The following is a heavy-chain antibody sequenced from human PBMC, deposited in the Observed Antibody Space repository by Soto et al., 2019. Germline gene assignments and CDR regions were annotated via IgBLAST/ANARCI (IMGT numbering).Heavy chain of an antibody. D-gene: IGHD3-9*01. CDR2: TYYRSKWYN. V-gene: IGHV6-1*01. CDR1: GDSVSSNSAA. J-gene: IGHJ4*02. Sequence: PSQTLSLTCAISGDSVSSNSAAWNWIRQSPSRGLEWLGRTYYRSKWYNDYAVSVKSRITINPDTSKNQFSLQLNSVTPEDTAVYYCGRLEGLATISYYFDYWGQGALVTVS. CDR3: GRLEGLATISYYFDY.